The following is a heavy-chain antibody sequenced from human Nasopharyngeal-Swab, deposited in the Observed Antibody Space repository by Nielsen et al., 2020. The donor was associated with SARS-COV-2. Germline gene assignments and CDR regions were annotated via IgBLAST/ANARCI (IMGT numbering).Heavy chain of an antibody. V-gene: IGHV4-39*07. Sequence: SETLSLTCTVSGGSISSSSYYWGWIRQPPGKGLEWIGSIYYSGSTYYNPSLKSRGTISVDTSKNQFSLKLSSVTAADTAVYYCARGTYYGSGRYYKHGMDVWGQGTTVTVSS. CDR1: GGSISSSSYY. CDR3: ARGTYYGSGRYYKHGMDV. CDR2: IYYSGST. D-gene: IGHD3-10*01. J-gene: IGHJ6*02.